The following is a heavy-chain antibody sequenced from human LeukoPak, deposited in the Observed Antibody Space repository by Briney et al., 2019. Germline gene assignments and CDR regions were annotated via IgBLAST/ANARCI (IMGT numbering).Heavy chain of an antibody. J-gene: IGHJ4*02. CDR1: GYTFTGYY. V-gene: IGHV1-2*02. CDR3: ARATYYYGSDFDH. D-gene: IGHD3-10*01. Sequence: ASVKVSCKASGYTFTGYYMHWVRQAPGQGLEWMGWINPNSGGTNYAQKFQGRVTMTRDTSISTAYMELSRLRSDDTAVYYCARATYYYGSDFDHWGQGTLVTVSS. CDR2: INPNSGGT.